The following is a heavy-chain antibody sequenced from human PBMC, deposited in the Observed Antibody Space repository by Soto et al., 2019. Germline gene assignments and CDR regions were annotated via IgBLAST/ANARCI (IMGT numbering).Heavy chain of an antibody. D-gene: IGHD3-3*01. CDR3: ARARFDSWSHIHYGLDV. Sequence: SETLSLTCGVYGGSFSAYSWTWLRQSPGQGLEWIGEITHGGSTDYNPALKSRLVMSVDTSKNQFSLRVTSVTAADAAVYFCARARFDSWSHIHYGLDVWGQGTTVTVSS. J-gene: IGHJ6*02. V-gene: IGHV4-34*01. CDR2: ITHGGST. CDR1: GGSFSAYS.